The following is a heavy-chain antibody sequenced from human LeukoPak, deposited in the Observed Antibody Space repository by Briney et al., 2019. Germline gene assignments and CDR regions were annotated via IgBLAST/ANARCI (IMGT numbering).Heavy chain of an antibody. V-gene: IGHV1-2*02. D-gene: IGHD6-6*01. CDR1: GYTFTGYY. J-gene: IGHJ6*03. Sequence: GASVKVSCKASGYTFTGYYMHWVRQAPGQGLEWMGWINPNSGGTNYAQKFQGRVTMTRDTSISTAYMELSSLRSDDTAVYYCARAAWEYSSSSSVFDYYYMDVWGKGTTVTVSS. CDR3: ARAAWEYSSSSSVFDYYYMDV. CDR2: INPNSGGT.